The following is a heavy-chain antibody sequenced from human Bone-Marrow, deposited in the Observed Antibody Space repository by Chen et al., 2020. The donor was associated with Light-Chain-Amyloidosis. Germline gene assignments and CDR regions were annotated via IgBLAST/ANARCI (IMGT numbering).Heavy chain of an antibody. CDR3: ARSVSGTFDY. CDR1: GFTFSDYY. J-gene: IGHJ4*02. Sequence: DVQLVESGGGLIQPGESLRLSCAASGFTFSDYYMHWVRQGPGKGLVWVSRSNGDGTDIKYADSVRGRFTISRDSAKNTVYLQMNSLRNEDTAVYYCARSVSGTFDYWGQGALVTVSS. V-gene: IGHV3-74*01. D-gene: IGHD1-1*01. CDR2: SNGDGTDI.